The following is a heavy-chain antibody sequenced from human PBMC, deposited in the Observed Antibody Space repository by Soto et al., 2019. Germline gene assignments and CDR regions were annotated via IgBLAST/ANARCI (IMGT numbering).Heavy chain of an antibody. Sequence: AGGSLRLSCAASGFTFSSYGMHWVRQAPGKGLEWVAVISYDGSNKYYADSVKGRFTISRDNSKNTLYLQMNSLRAEDTAVYYCAKERRYYDSSGRFDYWGQGTLVTVSS. J-gene: IGHJ4*02. CDR3: AKERRYYDSSGRFDY. D-gene: IGHD3-22*01. CDR1: GFTFSSYG. CDR2: ISYDGSNK. V-gene: IGHV3-30*18.